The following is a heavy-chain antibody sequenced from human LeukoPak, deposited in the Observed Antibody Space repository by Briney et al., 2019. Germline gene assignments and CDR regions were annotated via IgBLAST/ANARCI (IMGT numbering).Heavy chain of an antibody. V-gene: IGHV4-59*12. CDR3: ARDRPPGP. CDR2: IYYSGST. Sequence: SETLSLTCTVSGGSISSYYWSWIRQPPGKGLEWIGYIYYSGSTNYNPSLKSRVTISVDTSKNQFSLKLSSVTAADTAVYYCARDRPPGPWGQGTLVTVSS. CDR1: GGSISSYY. J-gene: IGHJ5*02.